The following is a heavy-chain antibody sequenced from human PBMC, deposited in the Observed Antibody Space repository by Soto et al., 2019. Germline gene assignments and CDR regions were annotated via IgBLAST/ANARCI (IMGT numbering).Heavy chain of an antibody. CDR2: IYYSGST. V-gene: IGHV4-59*01. J-gene: IGHJ6*02. Sequence: KTSETLSLTCTVSGGSISIYYWSWIRQPPGKGLEWIGYIYYSGSTNYNPSLKSRVTISVDTSKNQFSLKLSSVTAADTAVYYCARDPDYGMDVWGQGTTVTVSS. CDR1: GGSISIYY. CDR3: ARDPDYGMDV.